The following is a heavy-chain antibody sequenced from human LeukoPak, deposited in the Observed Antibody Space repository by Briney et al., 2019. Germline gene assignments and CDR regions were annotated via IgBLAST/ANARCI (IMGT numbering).Heavy chain of an antibody. J-gene: IGHJ6*03. CDR1: GGTFSSYA. V-gene: IGHV1-69*05. Sequence: ASVKVSCKASGGTFSSYAISWVRQAPGQGLEWMGRIIPIFGTANYAQKFQGRVTITTDESTSTAYMELSSLRSEDTAVYYCARAHSGNYRPDYYYYMDVWGKGTTVTVSS. CDR3: ARAHSGNYRPDYYYYMDV. CDR2: IIPIFGTA. D-gene: IGHD1-26*01.